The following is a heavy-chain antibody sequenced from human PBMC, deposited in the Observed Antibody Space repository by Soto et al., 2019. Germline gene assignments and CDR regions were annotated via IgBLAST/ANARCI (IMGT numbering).Heavy chain of an antibody. CDR3: ARILYDILTGLTAGFDY. J-gene: IGHJ4*02. CDR1: GYSFTSYW. CDR2: IYPGDSDT. Sequence: PGASLKISCEGSGYSFTSYWIGWVRQMPGKGLEWMGIIYPGDSDTRYSPSFQGQVTISADKSISTAYLQWSSLKASDTAMYYCARILYDILTGLTAGFDYWGQGTLVTVSS. V-gene: IGHV5-51*01. D-gene: IGHD3-9*01.